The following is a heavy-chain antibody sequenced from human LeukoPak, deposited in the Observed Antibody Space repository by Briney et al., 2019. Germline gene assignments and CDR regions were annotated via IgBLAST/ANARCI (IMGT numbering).Heavy chain of an antibody. CDR2: ISSSGSTI. D-gene: IGHD6-19*01. V-gene: IGHV3-48*03. Sequence: GGSLRLSCAASGFTFSSYEMNWVRQAPGKGMEWVSYISSSGSTIYYADSVKGRFTISRDNAKNSLYLQMNSLRAEDTAVYYCARDPWLGGDAFGIWGQGTMVTVSS. J-gene: IGHJ3*02. CDR3: ARDPWLGGDAFGI. CDR1: GFTFSSYE.